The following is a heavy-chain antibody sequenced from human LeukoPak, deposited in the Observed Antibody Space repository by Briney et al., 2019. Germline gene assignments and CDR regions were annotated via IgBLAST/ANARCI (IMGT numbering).Heavy chain of an antibody. CDR1: GFPFKSQA. V-gene: IGHV3-23*01. Sequence: GGSWGFSGAASGFPFKSQALTWGRKAPGKGLGWVSVIRGSGGTMYYTDSVKGRFTISRDNSKNTLYLQMNSLRAEDTALYFCARGGGWQLWFGEISGEAFDIWGQGTTVTVAS. D-gene: IGHD3-10*01. CDR2: IRGSGGTM. J-gene: IGHJ3*02. CDR3: ARGGGWQLWFGEISGEAFDI.